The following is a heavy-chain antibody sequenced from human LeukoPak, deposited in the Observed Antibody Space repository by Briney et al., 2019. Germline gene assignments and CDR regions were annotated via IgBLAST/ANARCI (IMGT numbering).Heavy chain of an antibody. V-gene: IGHV4-59*06. CDR2: IYYSGST. D-gene: IGHD3-10*01. Sequence: PSETLSLTCTVSGGSISSYYWSWIRQHPGKGLEWIGYIYYSGSTYYNPSLKSRVTISVDTSKNQFFLKLSSVTAADTAVYYCARESITMVRGGDYYYGMDVWGQGTTVTVSS. CDR3: ARESITMVRGGDYYYGMDV. CDR1: GGSISSYY. J-gene: IGHJ6*02.